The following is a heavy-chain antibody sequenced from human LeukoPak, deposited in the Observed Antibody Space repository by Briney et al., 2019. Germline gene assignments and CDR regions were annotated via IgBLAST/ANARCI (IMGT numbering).Heavy chain of an antibody. Sequence: PSETLSLTCSVSGCSISTYYWSWIRQPAGKGLEWIGRIKNSGNTNYNPSLESRVTLSLDTSKNQFSLNLSSVTAADTAVYYCAREGSSSGWRPFDIWGQGTVVTVSS. D-gene: IGHD6-19*01. CDR2: IKNSGNT. CDR1: GCSISTYY. J-gene: IGHJ3*02. CDR3: AREGSSSGWRPFDI. V-gene: IGHV4-4*07.